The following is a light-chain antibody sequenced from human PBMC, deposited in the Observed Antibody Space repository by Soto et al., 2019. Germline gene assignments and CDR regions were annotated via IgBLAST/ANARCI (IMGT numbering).Light chain of an antibody. V-gene: IGKV3-11*01. CDR3: QHRSIWPVS. CDR2: DVS. Sequence: EIVLTQSPATLTLSPGERATLSCRASQSVGTYLAWYQQKPGQSPRLLMFDVSNRATGIPARFSGSGSGKDFTLTISSLEPEDFGVYYCQHRSIWPVSFGQGTRLEI. CDR1: QSVGTY. J-gene: IGKJ5*01.